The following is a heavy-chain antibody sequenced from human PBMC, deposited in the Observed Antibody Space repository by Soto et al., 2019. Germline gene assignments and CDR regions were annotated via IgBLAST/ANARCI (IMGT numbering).Heavy chain of an antibody. Sequence: EVQLVESGGVLVQPGGSLRLSCAASGFSFSTNWMHWVRQAPGKGLVWVSRLSSDGSRANYADSVKGRFTISRDNAKNTLYLQMKSLTAEDTAIYYCARGPTGWYGFDYWGQGTLVTVSS. D-gene: IGHD6-19*01. V-gene: IGHV3-74*01. J-gene: IGHJ4*02. CDR3: ARGPTGWYGFDY. CDR1: GFSFSTNW. CDR2: LSSDGSRA.